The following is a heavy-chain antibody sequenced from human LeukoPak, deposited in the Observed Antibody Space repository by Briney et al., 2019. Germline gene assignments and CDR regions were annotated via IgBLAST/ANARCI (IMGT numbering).Heavy chain of an antibody. Sequence: GESLKISCKGSGYSFTSYWIGWVRQMPGKGLERMGIIYPGDSDTRYSPSFQGQVTISADKSISTAYLQWSSLKASDTAVYYCARGRDGYKPYGYFDLWGRGTLVTVSS. CDR1: GYSFTSYW. CDR3: ARGRDGYKPYGYFDL. D-gene: IGHD5-24*01. J-gene: IGHJ2*01. V-gene: IGHV5-51*01. CDR2: IYPGDSDT.